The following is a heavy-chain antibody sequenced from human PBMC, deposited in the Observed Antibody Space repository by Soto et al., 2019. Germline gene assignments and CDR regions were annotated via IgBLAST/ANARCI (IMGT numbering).Heavy chain of an antibody. J-gene: IGHJ3*02. CDR2: ISAYNGNT. V-gene: IGHV1-18*01. CDR3: ARVNLYYYGSGSYYMVDAFDI. CDR1: GYTFTSYG. D-gene: IGHD3-10*01. Sequence: ASVKVSCKASGYTFTSYGISGVRQAPGQGLEWMGWISAYNGNTNYAQKLQGRVTMTTDTSTSTAYMELRSLRSDDTAVYYCARVNLYYYGSGSYYMVDAFDIWGQGTMVTVSS.